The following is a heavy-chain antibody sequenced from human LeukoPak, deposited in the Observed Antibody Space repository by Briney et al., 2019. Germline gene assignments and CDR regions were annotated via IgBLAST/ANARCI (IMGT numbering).Heavy chain of an antibody. D-gene: IGHD3-22*01. Sequence: GGSLRHSCAASGLTVSLNYMSWVRQAPGKGLEWVSVLYSGGSTYYADSVKGRFTISRDKSKNTLYLLMSSLRAEDTAMYYCARDYDDNTPAWFDPWGQGTLVTVSS. J-gene: IGHJ5*02. CDR3: ARDYDDNTPAWFDP. V-gene: IGHV3-53*01. CDR2: LYSGGST. CDR1: GLTVSLNY.